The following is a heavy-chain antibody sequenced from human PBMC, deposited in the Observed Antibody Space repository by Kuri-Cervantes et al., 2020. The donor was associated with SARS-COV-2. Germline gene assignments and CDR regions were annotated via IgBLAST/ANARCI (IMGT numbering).Heavy chain of an antibody. D-gene: IGHD1-26*01. V-gene: IGHV4-34*01. CDR1: GGSFSGYY. CDR3: ARGWYPVGATILYYFDY. Sequence: GSLRLSCAVYGGSFSGYYWSWIRQPPGKGLGWIGKINHSGSTNYNPSLKSRVTISVDTSKNQFSLKLSSVTAADTAVYYCARGWYPVGATILYYFDYWGQGTLVTVSS. CDR2: INHSGST. J-gene: IGHJ4*02.